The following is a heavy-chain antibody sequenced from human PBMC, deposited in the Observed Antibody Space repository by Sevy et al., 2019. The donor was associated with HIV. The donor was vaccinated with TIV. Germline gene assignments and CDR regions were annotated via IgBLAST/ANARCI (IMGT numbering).Heavy chain of an antibody. D-gene: IGHD2-15*01. Sequence: GGSLRLSCAASGFAFSTYAMNWVGQAPGKGLEWVSSISGSGRSTYYADSVEGRFTISRHNSKNTLYLQMNSLRADNTAVYYCAKGYCSGGSCPRDYYYGMDVWGQGTTVTVSS. CDR3: AKGYCSGGSCPRDYYYGMDV. V-gene: IGHV3-23*01. CDR2: ISGSGRST. J-gene: IGHJ6*02. CDR1: GFAFSTYA.